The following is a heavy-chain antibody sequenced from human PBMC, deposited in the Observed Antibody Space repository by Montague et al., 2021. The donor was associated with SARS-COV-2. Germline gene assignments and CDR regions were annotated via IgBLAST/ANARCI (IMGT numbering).Heavy chain of an antibody. CDR3: AREGLNNWFDH. CDR2: IYYRGSI. Sequence: SETLSLTCTVSNGSISSYYWSWVRQPPGMRLEWIGYIYYRGSINYNPSLESRVTITVDTSKNQFSLKLRSVTAADTAVYFCAREGLNNWFDHWGQGTLVTVSS. CDR1: NGSISSYY. J-gene: IGHJ5*02. V-gene: IGHV4-59*01.